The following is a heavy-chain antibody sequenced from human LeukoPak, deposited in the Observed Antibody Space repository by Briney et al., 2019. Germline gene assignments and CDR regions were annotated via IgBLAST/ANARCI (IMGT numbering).Heavy chain of an antibody. CDR2: IYYSGGT. Sequence: SETLSLTCTVSGGSISSSSYYWGWIRQPPGKGLEWIGSIYYSGGTYYNPSLKSRVTISVDTSKNQFSLKLSSVTAADTAVYYCAGPVGTTGGPDAFDIWGQGTMVTVSS. CDR3: AGPVGTTGGPDAFDI. D-gene: IGHD1-1*01. V-gene: IGHV4-39*01. CDR1: GGSISSSSYY. J-gene: IGHJ3*02.